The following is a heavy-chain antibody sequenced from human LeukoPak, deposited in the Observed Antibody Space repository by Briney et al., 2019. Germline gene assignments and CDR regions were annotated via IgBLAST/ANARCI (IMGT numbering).Heavy chain of an antibody. D-gene: IGHD1-26*01. V-gene: IGHV3-73*01. CDR2: IRSKANSYAT. J-gene: IGHJ4*02. CDR3: TSPGWGGSYYFDFDY. CDR1: GFTFSGSA. Sequence: PGGSLRLSCAASGFTFSGSAMHWVRQASGKGLEWVGRIRSKANSYATAYAASVKGRFTISRDDSKNTAYLQMNSLKTEDTAVYYCTSPGWGGSYYFDFDYWGQGTLVTVSS.